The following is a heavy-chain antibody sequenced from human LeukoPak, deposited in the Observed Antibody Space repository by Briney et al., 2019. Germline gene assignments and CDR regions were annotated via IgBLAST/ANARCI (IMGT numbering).Heavy chain of an antibody. Sequence: SETLSLTCTVSGGSISNRCWSWVRQPPRNELEWDWYSYYTWSTNNNSSLYIRITISVATSKYQFSLKLRSGTAADADTDYYAIRRFDYYDSSGYYCPREYYSYYYYKNVWGKGTTVTISS. D-gene: IGHD3-22*01. CDR2: SYYTWST. V-gene: IGHV4-59*11. CDR1: GGSISNRC. CDR3: AIRRFDYYDSSGYYCPREYYSYYYYKNV. J-gene: IGHJ6*03.